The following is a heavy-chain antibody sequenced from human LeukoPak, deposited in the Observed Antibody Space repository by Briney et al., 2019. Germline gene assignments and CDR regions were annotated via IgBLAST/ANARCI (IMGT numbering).Heavy chain of an antibody. CDR2: IYYSGST. D-gene: IGHD6-13*01. CDR3: ARHGANSSSWYPHIDY. CDR1: GGSISSYY. V-gene: IGHV4-59*08. Sequence: SETLSLTCTVSGGSISSYYWSWIRQPPGKGLEWIGYIYYSGSTNYNPSLKSRVTISVDTSKNQFSLKLSSVTAADTAVYYCARHGANSSSWYPHIDYWGQGTLVTVSS. J-gene: IGHJ4*02.